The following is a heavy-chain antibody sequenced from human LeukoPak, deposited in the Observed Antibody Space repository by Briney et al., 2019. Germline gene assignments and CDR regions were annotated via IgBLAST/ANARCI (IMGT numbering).Heavy chain of an antibody. CDR2: IKSNVDGGTT. V-gene: IGHV3-15*01. CDR1: GFTFSSYW. Sequence: GGSLRLSCAASGFTFSSYWMSWVRQAPGKGLEWVGRIKSNVDGGTTDYAAPVKGTFTISRDDSRNTVYLQMNSLKTEDTAVYYCNTGGYYFDYWGQGTLVTVSS. CDR3: NTGGYYFDY. D-gene: IGHD3-10*01. J-gene: IGHJ4*02.